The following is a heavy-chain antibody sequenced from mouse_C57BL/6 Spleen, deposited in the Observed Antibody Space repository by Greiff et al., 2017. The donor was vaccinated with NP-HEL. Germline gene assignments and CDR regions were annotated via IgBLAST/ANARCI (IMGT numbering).Heavy chain of an antibody. Sequence: QVQLKQPGAELVKPGASVKLSCKASGYTFTSYWMQWVKQRPGQGLEWIGEIDPSDSYTNYNQKFKGKATLTVDTSSSTAYMQLSSLTSEDSAVYYCAIYYDYGFAYWGQGTLVTVSA. CDR2: IDPSDSYT. CDR1: GYTFTSYW. CDR3: AIYYDYGFAY. V-gene: IGHV1-50*01. J-gene: IGHJ3*01. D-gene: IGHD2-4*01.